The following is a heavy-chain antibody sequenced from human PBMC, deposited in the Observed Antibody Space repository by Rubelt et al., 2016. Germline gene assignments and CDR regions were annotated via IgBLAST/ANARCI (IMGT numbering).Heavy chain of an antibody. V-gene: IGHV4-59*01. CDR2: IYYSGST. CDR3: ARVIAAAGTAEDAFDI. J-gene: IGHJ3*02. CDR1: GGSISSYY. D-gene: IGHD6-13*01. Sequence: QVQLQESGPGLVKPSETLSLTCTVSGGSISSYYWSWIRQPPGKGLEWIGYIYYSGSTNYNPSLKSRVTISVETSKDQFSRRLSSVTAAETAVYYCARVIAAAGTAEDAFDIWGQGTMVTVSS.